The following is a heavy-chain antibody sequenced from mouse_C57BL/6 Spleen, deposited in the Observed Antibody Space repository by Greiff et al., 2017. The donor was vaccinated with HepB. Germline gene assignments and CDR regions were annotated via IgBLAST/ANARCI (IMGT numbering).Heavy chain of an antibody. V-gene: IGHV5-16*01. CDR1: GFTFSDYY. CDR2: INYDGSST. J-gene: IGHJ2*01. CDR3: ARGLDYLDY. Sequence: EVKLQESGGGLVQPGSSMKLSCTASGFTFSDYYMAWVRQVPEKGLEWVANINYDGSSTYYLDSLKSRFIISRDNAKNILYLQMSSLKSEDTATYYCARGLDYLDYWGQGTTLTVSS.